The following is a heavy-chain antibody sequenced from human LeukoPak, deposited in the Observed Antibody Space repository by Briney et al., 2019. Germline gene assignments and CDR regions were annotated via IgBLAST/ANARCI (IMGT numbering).Heavy chain of an antibody. CDR3: ARAPTFSGWSDY. CDR2: IRSSSSYI. D-gene: IGHD6-19*01. Sequence: GGSLRLSCAASGFTFSIYSMNWVRQAPGKGLEGVSFIRSSSSYIYYADSLKVLLTISRDTAKNSLYLQMNRLSAEDTAVYYCARAPTFSGWSDYWGQGTLVTVSS. CDR1: GFTFSIYS. V-gene: IGHV3-21*01. J-gene: IGHJ4*02.